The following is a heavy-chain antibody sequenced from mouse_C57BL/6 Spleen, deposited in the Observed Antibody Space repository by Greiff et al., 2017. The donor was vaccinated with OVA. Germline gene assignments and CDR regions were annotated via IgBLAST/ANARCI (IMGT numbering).Heavy chain of an antibody. J-gene: IGHJ1*03. V-gene: IGHV1-64*01. CDR1: GYTFTSYW. CDR3: ARSGSGYWYFDV. Sequence: QVQLKQPGAELVKPGASVKLSCKASGYTFTSYWMHWVKQRPGQGLEWIGMIHPNSGSTNYNEKFKSKATLTVDKSSSTAYMQLSSLTSEDSAVYYCARSGSGYWYFDVWGTGTTVTVSS. CDR2: IHPNSGST. D-gene: IGHD3-1*01.